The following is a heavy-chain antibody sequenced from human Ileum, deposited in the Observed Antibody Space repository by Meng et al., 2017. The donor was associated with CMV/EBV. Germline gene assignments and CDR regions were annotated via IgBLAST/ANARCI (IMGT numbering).Heavy chain of an antibody. J-gene: IGHJ3*02. CDR3: AGEGCSGTGCYGVGAFDI. D-gene: IGHD2-2*01. CDR1: GFTFSNYW. CDR2: IKQDGSEK. V-gene: IGHV3-7*01. Sequence: GESLKISCAASGFTFSNYWMSWVRQAPGKGLEWVANIKQDGSEKYYVDSVKGRFTISRDNAKNSVYLQMNSLRAEDTAVYYCAGEGCSGTGCYGVGAFDIWGQGTMVTVSS.